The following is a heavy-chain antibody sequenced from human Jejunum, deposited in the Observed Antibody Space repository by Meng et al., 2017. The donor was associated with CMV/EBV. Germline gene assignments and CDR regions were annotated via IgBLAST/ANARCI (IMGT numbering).Heavy chain of an antibody. CDR3: ARGVWVGYCPNVFCFNNWFDP. J-gene: IGHJ5*02. CDR2: IGDSGDRT. D-gene: IGHD2-8*01. V-gene: IGHV3-23*01. Sequence: MIWVRQAPGKGLQWVSAIGDSGDRTYYADSEKGRFTISRDNSKNTLYLQMNSLRAEDTAVYYCARGVWVGYCPNVFCFNNWFDPWGQGTLVTVSS.